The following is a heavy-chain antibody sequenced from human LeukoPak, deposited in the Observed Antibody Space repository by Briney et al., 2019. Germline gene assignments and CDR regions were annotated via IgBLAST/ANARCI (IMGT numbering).Heavy chain of an antibody. CDR3: ARGSRGELPKWAY. D-gene: IGHD1-26*01. Sequence: ASVKVSCEASGSSLTDFYIHWVRQAPGQGLEWMGWINPNSGTTLYAQRFQGRVTMARDTTINTAYLDFSSLRFDATAVYYCARGSRGELPKWAYWGQGTLVTVSS. CDR1: GSSLTDFY. CDR2: INPNSGTT. J-gene: IGHJ4*02. V-gene: IGHV1-2*02.